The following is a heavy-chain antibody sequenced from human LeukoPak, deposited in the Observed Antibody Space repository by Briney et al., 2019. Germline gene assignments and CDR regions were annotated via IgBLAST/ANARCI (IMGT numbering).Heavy chain of an antibody. CDR1: GFTVSSNY. CDR3: ARARLYYMDV. J-gene: IGHJ6*03. CDR2: IYSGGST. D-gene: IGHD6-6*01. V-gene: IGHV3-66*01. Sequence: GGSLRLSCAASGFTVSSNYMSWVRQAPGKGLEWVSVIYSGGSTYYADSVKGRFTISRDNAKNSLYLQMNSLRAEDTAVYYCARARLYYMDVWGKGTTVTVSS.